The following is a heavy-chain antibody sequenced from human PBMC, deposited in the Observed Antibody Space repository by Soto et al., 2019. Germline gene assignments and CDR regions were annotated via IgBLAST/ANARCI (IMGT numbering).Heavy chain of an antibody. CDR1: GGSISSYY. CDR3: ARHARIAARPFDS. Sequence: PSETLSLTCTVSGGSISSYYWSWIRQPPGKGLAWIGYIYYSGSTNYNPSLKSRVTISVDTSKNQFSLKLSSVTAADTAVYYCARHARIAARPFDSWGQGTLVPVSS. J-gene: IGHJ4*02. D-gene: IGHD6-6*01. CDR2: IYYSGST. V-gene: IGHV4-59*08.